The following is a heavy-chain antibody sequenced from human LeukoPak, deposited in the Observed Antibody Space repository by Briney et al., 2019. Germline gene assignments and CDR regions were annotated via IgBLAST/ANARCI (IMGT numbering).Heavy chain of an antibody. Sequence: SETLSLTCAVYGGSFSGYYWSWIRQPPGKGLEWIGYIYYSGSTYYNPSLKSRVTISVDTSKNQFSLKLSSVTAADTAVYYCARTRRFLEWSDFDYWGQGTLVTVSS. CDR1: GGSFSGYY. CDR3: ARTRRFLEWSDFDY. D-gene: IGHD3-3*01. J-gene: IGHJ4*02. CDR2: IYYSGST. V-gene: IGHV4-30-4*01.